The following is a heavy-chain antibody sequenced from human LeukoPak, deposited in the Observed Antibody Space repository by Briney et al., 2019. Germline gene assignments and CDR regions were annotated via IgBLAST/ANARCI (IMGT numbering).Heavy chain of an antibody. V-gene: IGHV4-39*07. Sequence: PSETLSLTCTVSGGSIGSSSYYWGWIRQPPGKGLEWIGSIYYSGSTYYNPSLKSRVTISVDTSKNQFSLKLSSVTAADTAVYYCARGIAAAGIRNFDYWGQGTLVTVSS. J-gene: IGHJ4*02. CDR3: ARGIAAAGIRNFDY. CDR1: GGSIGSSSYY. CDR2: IYYSGST. D-gene: IGHD6-13*01.